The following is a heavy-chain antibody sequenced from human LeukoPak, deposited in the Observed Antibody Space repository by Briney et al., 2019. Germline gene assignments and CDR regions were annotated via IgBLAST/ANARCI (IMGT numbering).Heavy chain of an antibody. V-gene: IGHV3-30-3*01. D-gene: IGHD3-10*01. J-gene: IGHJ4*02. CDR3: ARGGALLWFGASFDY. CDR2: ISNDGSNK. CDR1: GFTSNTYT. Sequence: GGSLRLSCAASGFTSNTYTMHWVRQAPDRGLEWVAVISNDGSNKFYVDSVKGRFTISRDNSKNTLYLQMNSLRAEDTAVYYCARGGALLWFGASFDYWGQGTLVTVSS.